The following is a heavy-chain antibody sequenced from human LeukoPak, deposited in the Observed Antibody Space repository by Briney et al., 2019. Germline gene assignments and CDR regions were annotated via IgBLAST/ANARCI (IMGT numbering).Heavy chain of an antibody. CDR2: IIPIFGTA. D-gene: IGHD1-26*01. Sequence: ASVKVSCKASGGTFSSYAISWVRQAPGQGLDWMGGIIPIFGTAKYAQKFQGRVTITTDESTSTAYMELSSLRSEDTAVYYCARGGSGSYEYYFDYWGQGTLVTVSS. CDR1: GGTFSSYA. V-gene: IGHV1-69*05. J-gene: IGHJ4*02. CDR3: ARGGSGSYEYYFDY.